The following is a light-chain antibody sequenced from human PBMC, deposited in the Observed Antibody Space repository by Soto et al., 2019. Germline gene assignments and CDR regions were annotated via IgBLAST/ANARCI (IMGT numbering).Light chain of an antibody. V-gene: IGKV1-12*01. Sequence: IQMTQSPSSVSASVGDRVTITCRASQDISSLLAWYQHKPGKAPKLLIYGATTLQSGVPSSFSGSESGTEFTHTISSLQPDDFATYYCQQADTFPFTFGHGTKVDMK. CDR1: QDISSL. CDR2: GAT. J-gene: IGKJ3*01. CDR3: QQADTFPFT.